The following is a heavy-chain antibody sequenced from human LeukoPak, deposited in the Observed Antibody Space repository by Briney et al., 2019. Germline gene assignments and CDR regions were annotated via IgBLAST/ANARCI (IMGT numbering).Heavy chain of an antibody. CDR1: GGFFSNYY. Sequence: SSETLSLTCAVNGGFFSNYYWSWIRQPPGKGLDWIGEIKHSGSTNYNPSLKSRVTISVDTSKNQFSLKLSSVTAADTAVYYCARGTMTTVTYYFDYWGQGTLATVSS. J-gene: IGHJ4*02. CDR3: ARGTMTTVTYYFDY. V-gene: IGHV4-34*01. D-gene: IGHD4-17*01. CDR2: IKHSGST.